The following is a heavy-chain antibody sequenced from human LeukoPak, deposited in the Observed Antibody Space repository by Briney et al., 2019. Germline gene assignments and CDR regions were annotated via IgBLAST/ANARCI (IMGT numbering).Heavy chain of an antibody. CDR1: GGSISSSSYY. Sequence: PSETLSLTCTVSGGSISSSSYYWGWIRQPPGTGLEWIGSVYYGRSPYFNPSLESRVTISVDTSKNQFSLKLSSVTAADTAVYYCARGASSGWFDYWGQGTLVTVSS. CDR3: ARGASSGWFDY. D-gene: IGHD6-19*01. V-gene: IGHV4-39*07. J-gene: IGHJ4*02. CDR2: VYYGRSP.